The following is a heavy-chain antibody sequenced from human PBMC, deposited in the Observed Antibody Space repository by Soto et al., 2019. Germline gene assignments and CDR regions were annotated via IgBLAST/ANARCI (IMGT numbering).Heavy chain of an antibody. J-gene: IGHJ6*02. V-gene: IGHV3-23*01. Sequence: GGSLRLSCAASGFTFSSYAMSWVRQAPGKGLEWVSAISGSGGSTYYADSVKGRFTISRDDSKNTLYLQMNSLKAEDTAVYYCTTSPGIAVAGTIFGFGYYYGMDVWGQGTTVTASS. CDR3: TTSPGIAVAGTIFGFGYYYGMDV. D-gene: IGHD6-19*01. CDR2: ISGSGGST. CDR1: GFTFSSYA.